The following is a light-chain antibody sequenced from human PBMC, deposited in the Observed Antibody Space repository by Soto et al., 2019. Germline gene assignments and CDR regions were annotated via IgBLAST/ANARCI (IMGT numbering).Light chain of an antibody. CDR3: QHFNNWPPELT. Sequence: EIVLTQSPATLSVSPVERATLSCRAIESVSRNLAWYQQKPGQAPRLLIYGTSNRATGIPARFSGSGSGTEFILTISSLQSEDFATYYCQHFNNWPPELTFGGGTKVDI. V-gene: IGKV3D-15*01. J-gene: IGKJ4*01. CDR1: ESVSRN. CDR2: GTS.